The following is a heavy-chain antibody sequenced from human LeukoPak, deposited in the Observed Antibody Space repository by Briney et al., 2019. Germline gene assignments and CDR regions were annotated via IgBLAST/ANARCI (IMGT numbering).Heavy chain of an antibody. J-gene: IGHJ4*02. CDR3: ARVDGYCSSTSCLYFDY. CDR2: IYDSGST. Sequence: SETLSLTCTVSGGSISSGGYYWSWIRQRPGKGLEWIGYIYDSGSTHYNPSLKSRVTISVDTSKNHFSLKLSSVTAADTAVYYCARVDGYCSSTSCLYFDYWGQGTVVTVSS. CDR1: GGSISSGGYY. D-gene: IGHD2-2*01. V-gene: IGHV4-31*03.